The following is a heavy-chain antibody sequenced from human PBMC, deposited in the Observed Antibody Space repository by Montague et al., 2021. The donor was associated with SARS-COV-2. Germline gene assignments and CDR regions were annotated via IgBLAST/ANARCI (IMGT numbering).Heavy chain of an antibody. D-gene: IGHD3-10*01. CDR1: GFIFSTYG. J-gene: IGHJ4*02. Sequence: SLRLSCAASGFIFSTYGMTWVRQAPGKGLEWVSSISASAMRTHYPDSVKGRFTISRDNSKNTLYLQMSSLRAEDTAVYFCLNYHGSGSYGDFWGQGTLVTVSP. CDR3: LNYHGSGSYGDF. V-gene: IGHV3-23*01. CDR2: ISASAMRT.